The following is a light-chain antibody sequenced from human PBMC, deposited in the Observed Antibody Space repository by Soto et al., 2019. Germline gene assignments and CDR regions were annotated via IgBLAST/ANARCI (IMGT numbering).Light chain of an antibody. CDR2: QDS. Sequence: SYELTQQPSVSVSPGQTASITCSGDKLGDKYACWYQQKPGKAPVLVIYQDSKRPSGIPERFSGSNSGNTATLPIRGTQAMEEADHYCQAWDSSTRVVFGGGTKLTVL. J-gene: IGLJ2*01. CDR1: KLGDKY. CDR3: QAWDSSTRVV. V-gene: IGLV3-1*01.